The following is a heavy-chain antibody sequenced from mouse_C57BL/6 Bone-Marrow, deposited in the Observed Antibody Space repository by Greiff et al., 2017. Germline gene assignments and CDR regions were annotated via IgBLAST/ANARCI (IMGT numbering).Heavy chain of an antibody. CDR3: ASDPLSYDYAWFAY. CDR1: GFTFSSYA. Sequence: EVMLVESGGGLVKPGGSLKLSCAASGFTFSSYAMSWVRQTPEKRLEWVATISDGGSYTYYPDNVKGRFPISRDNAKNNLYLQMSHLKSEDTAMYYCASDPLSYDYAWFAYRGQGTLVTVSA. D-gene: IGHD2-4*01. CDR2: ISDGGSYT. V-gene: IGHV5-4*03. J-gene: IGHJ3*01.